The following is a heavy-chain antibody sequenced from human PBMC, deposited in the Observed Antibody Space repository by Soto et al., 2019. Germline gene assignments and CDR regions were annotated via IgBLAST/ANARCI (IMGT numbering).Heavy chain of an antibody. CDR1: GFSLSTSGVG. V-gene: IGHV2-5*02. CDR2: IYRDDDK. D-gene: IGHD6-6*01. Sequence: QITLKESGPTLVKPTQTLTLTCTFSGFSLSTSGVGVGWIRQPPGKALEWLALIYRDDDKRYSPSLKSRLTITKDTSKNQVVLTMTNMDPVDTATYYCAHIKGIAAPLDFDYWGQGTLVTVSS. J-gene: IGHJ4*02. CDR3: AHIKGIAAPLDFDY.